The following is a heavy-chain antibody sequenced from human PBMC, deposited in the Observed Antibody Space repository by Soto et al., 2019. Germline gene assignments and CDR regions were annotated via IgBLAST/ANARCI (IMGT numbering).Heavy chain of an antibody. CDR3: TTAPYIWGSYPSNF. J-gene: IGHJ4*02. D-gene: IGHD3-16*01. CDR2: IKSKTDGGTT. CDR1: GFTFSNAW. Sequence: GGSLRLSCAASGFTFSNAWMSWVRQAPGKGLEWVGRIKSKTDGGTTDYAAPVKGRFTISRDDSKNTLYLQMNSLKTEDTAVYYCTTAPYIWGSYPSNFWGQGTLVTVSS. V-gene: IGHV3-15*01.